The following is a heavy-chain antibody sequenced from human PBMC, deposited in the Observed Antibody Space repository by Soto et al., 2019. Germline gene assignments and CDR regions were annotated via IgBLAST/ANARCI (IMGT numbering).Heavy chain of an antibody. CDR1: GFTFSSYY. V-gene: IGHV3-7*03. J-gene: IGHJ4*02. D-gene: IGHD3-3*01. CDR3: ARGEWFLENP. Sequence: EVQLVESGGGLVQPGGSLRLSCAASGFTFSSYYMSWVRQAQGKGLEWVANVNEDGSEKYYVDSVKGRFTISRDNAKNSLYLQMNSLRAEDTAVYYCARGEWFLENPWGQGTLVTVSS. CDR2: VNEDGSEK.